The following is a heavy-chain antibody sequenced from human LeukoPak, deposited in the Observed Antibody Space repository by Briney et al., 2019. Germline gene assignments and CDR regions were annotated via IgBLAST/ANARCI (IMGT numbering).Heavy chain of an antibody. CDR1: GYTFTSYD. Sequence: ASVKVSCKASGYTFTSYDINWVRQATGQGLEWMGWMNPNSGNTGYAQKFQGRVTMTRDTSISTAYMELSRLRSDDTAVYYCARDGSGSYYNPVYYYYYMDVWGKGTTVTVSS. D-gene: IGHD3-10*01. CDR3: ARDGSGSYYNPVYYYYYMDV. CDR2: MNPNSGNT. V-gene: IGHV1-8*01. J-gene: IGHJ6*03.